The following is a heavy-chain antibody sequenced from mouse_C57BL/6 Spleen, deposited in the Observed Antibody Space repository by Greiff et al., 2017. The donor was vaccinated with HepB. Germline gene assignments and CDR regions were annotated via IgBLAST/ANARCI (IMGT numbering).Heavy chain of an antibody. D-gene: IGHD1-1*01. CDR3: VRGSWGFAY. J-gene: IGHJ3*01. CDR2: IRSKSNNYAT. V-gene: IGHV10-1*01. CDR1: GFSFNTYA. Sequence: EVQLQESGGGLVQPKGSLKLSCAASGFSFNTYAMNWVRQAPGKGLEWVARIRSKSNNYATYYADSVKDRFTISRDDSESMLYLQMNNLKTEDTAMYYCVRGSWGFAYWGQGTLVTVSA.